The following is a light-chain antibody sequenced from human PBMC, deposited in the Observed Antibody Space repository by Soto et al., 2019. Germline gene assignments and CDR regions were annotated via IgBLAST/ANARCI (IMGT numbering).Light chain of an antibody. CDR3: QHRSNWLA. CDR2: DAS. J-gene: IGKJ4*01. CDR1: QSVGSY. V-gene: IGKV3-11*01. Sequence: EIVLTQSPATLSLSPGERATLSCRASQSVGSYLAWYQQKPGQAPRLLIYDASNRATGIPARFSGSGSGTDFTLTITSLEPEDFAVYYCQHRSNWLAFGGGTKVDIK.